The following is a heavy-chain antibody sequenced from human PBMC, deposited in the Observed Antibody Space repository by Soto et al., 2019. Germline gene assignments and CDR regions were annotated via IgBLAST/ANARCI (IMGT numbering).Heavy chain of an antibody. V-gene: IGHV3-72*01. CDR1: GFTFSDPY. D-gene: IGHD3-16*01. Sequence: GGSLRLSCAASGFTFSDPYMDWVRQAPGKGLEWVGRIKNRANGYSTEYAASVKGRFTISRDDSKNSVFLQMNSLTTEDTAVYYCARAPSYWGSLNDFWGLGTLVTVSS. J-gene: IGHJ4*02. CDR2: IKNRANGYST. CDR3: ARAPSYWGSLNDF.